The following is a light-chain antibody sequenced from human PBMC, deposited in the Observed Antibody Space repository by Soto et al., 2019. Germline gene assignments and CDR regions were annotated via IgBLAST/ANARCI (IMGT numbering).Light chain of an antibody. CDR2: KTS. CDR3: QYYNDYCWT. Sequence: DIQLTQSPSTLSASVEDRVTITCRASQTISSWLAWYQQKPGKAPNLLIYKTSNLESGVPSRFSGSGSGTEFTLTISSLQPDDFATYYCQYYNDYCWTFGQGTKVEIK. CDR1: QTISSW. J-gene: IGKJ1*01. V-gene: IGKV1-5*03.